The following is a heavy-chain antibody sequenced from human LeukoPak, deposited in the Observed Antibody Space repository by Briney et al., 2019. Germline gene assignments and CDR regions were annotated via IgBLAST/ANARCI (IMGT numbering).Heavy chain of an antibody. J-gene: IGHJ4*02. CDR2: IIPIFGTA. CDR3: ARDAEVVVDTAMVPYFDY. D-gene: IGHD5-18*01. V-gene: IGHV1-69*13. Sequence: AVQVSCKASGGTFISYAISWVRQAPGQGLEWMGGIIPIFGTANYAQKFQGRVTITADESTSTAYMELSSLRSEDTAVYYCARDAEVVVDTAMVPYFDYWGQGTLVTVSS. CDR1: GGTFISYA.